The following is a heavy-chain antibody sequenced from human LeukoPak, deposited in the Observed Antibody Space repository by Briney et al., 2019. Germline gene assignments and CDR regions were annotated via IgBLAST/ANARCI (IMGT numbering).Heavy chain of an antibody. CDR1: GGSISSYY. CDR2: IYYSGST. Sequence: SETLSLTCTVSGGSISSYYWSWIRQPPGKGLEWIGYIYYSGSTNYNPSLKSRVTISVDTSKNQFSLKLSSVTAADTAVYYCARDLRRYSGSYLDYWGQGTLVTVSS. V-gene: IGHV4-59*01. D-gene: IGHD1-26*01. CDR3: ARDLRRYSGSYLDY. J-gene: IGHJ4*02.